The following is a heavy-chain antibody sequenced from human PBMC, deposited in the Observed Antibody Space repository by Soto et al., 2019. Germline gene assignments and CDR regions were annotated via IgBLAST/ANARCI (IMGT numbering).Heavy chain of an antibody. CDR3: ASRPITIFGVVPAGGG. J-gene: IGHJ4*02. D-gene: IGHD3-3*01. Sequence: GGSLRLSCAASGFTFSDYYMSWIRQAPGKGLERVSYISSSGSTIYYADSVKGRFTISRDNAKNSLYLQMNSLRAEDTAVYYCASRPITIFGVVPAGGGWGQGTLVTVSS. V-gene: IGHV3-11*01. CDR2: ISSSGSTI. CDR1: GFTFSDYY.